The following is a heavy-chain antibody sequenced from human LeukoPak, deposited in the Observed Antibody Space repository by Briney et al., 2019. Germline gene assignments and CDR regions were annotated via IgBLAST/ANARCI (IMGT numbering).Heavy chain of an antibody. CDR2: IYYSGST. Sequence: SETLSLTCTVSGGSISSYYWSWIRQPPGKGLEWIGYIYYSGSTNHNPSLKSRVTISVDTSKNQFSLKLSSVTAADTAVYYCARAYYYYYYMDVWGKGTTVTISS. V-gene: IGHV4-59*01. J-gene: IGHJ6*03. CDR1: GGSISSYY. CDR3: ARAYYYYYYMDV.